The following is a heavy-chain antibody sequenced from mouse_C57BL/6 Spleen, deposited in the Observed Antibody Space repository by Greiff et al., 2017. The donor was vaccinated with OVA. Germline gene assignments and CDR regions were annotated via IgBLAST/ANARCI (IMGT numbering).Heavy chain of an antibody. CDR1: GYTFTSYW. J-gene: IGHJ1*03. Sequence: QVQLQQPGAELVMPGASVKLSCKASGYTFTSYWMHWVKQRPGQGLEWIGEIDPSDSYTNYNQKFKGKSTLTVDKSSSTSYMQLSSLTSEDSAVYYWARRRYYYGSQYFNVWGTGTTVTVSS. V-gene: IGHV1-69*01. CDR3: ARRRYYYGSQYFNV. D-gene: IGHD1-1*01. CDR2: IDPSDSYT.